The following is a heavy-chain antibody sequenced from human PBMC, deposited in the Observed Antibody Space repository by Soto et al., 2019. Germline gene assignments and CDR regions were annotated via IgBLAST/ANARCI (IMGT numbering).Heavy chain of an antibody. Sequence: GGSLRLSCAASGFTFSSYAMSWVRQAPGKGLEWVSAISGSGGSTYYADSVKGRFTISRDNSKNTLYLQMNSLRAEDTAVYYCAKDLYSAPWVVVVAAKVYWGQGTLVTVSS. J-gene: IGHJ4*02. CDR1: GFTFSSYA. CDR2: ISGSGGST. D-gene: IGHD2-15*01. CDR3: AKDLYSAPWVVVVAAKVY. V-gene: IGHV3-23*01.